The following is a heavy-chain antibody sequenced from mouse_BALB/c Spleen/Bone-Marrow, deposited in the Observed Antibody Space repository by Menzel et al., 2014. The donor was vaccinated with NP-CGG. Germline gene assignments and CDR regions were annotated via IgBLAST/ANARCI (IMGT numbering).Heavy chain of an antibody. CDR2: INPSTGYT. CDR3: AREGIYYGNTWFAY. D-gene: IGHD2-1*01. CDR1: GYTFTTYW. V-gene: IGHV1-7*01. J-gene: IGHJ3*01. Sequence: VQLVESGAELAKPGASVKMSCKTSGYTFTTYWIHWAKQRPGQGLEWIGYINPSTGYTEYNQKFKDKATLTADKSSSTAYMQLSSLTSEEFAVYYCAREGIYYGNTWFAYWGQGTLVTVSA.